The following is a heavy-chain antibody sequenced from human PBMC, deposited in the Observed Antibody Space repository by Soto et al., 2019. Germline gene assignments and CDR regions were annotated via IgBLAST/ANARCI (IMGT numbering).Heavy chain of an antibody. CDR2: INTNTGNP. CDR3: ARDCWGSPDDYYGMDV. CDR1: GYTFTSYA. D-gene: IGHD7-27*01. J-gene: IGHJ6*02. Sequence: ASVKVSCKASGYTFTSYAMNWVRQAPGQGLEWMGWINTNTGNPTYAQGFTGRFVFSLDTSVSTAYLQICSLKAEDTAVYYCARDCWGSPDDYYGMDVWGQGTTVTVSS. V-gene: IGHV7-4-1*01.